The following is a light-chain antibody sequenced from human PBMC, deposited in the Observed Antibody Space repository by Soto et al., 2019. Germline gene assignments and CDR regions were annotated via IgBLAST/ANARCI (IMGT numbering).Light chain of an antibody. Sequence: QSALTQRASVSGSLGQSITISCTATNNDISFFNYVSWYQQHSGKAPKLIIYEVSSRPSGVSNRFSGSRSGNTASLTISRLQPEDEADPSRTAYTSRSMLVFGTRTKVTLL. V-gene: IGLV2-14*01. CDR2: EVS. CDR3: TAYTSRSMLV. J-gene: IGLJ1*01. CDR1: NNDISFFNY.